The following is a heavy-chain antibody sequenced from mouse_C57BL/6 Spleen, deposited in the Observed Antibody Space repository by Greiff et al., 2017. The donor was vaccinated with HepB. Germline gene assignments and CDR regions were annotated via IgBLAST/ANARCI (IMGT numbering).Heavy chain of an antibody. Sequence: VQVVESGAELVKPGASVKLSCKASGYTFTEYTIHWVKQRSGQGLEWIGWFYPGSGSIKYNEKFKDKATLTADKSSSTVYMELSRLTSEDSAVYFCARHEDYGSSYGYFDVWGTGTTVTVSS. CDR3: ARHEDYGSSYGYFDV. J-gene: IGHJ1*03. CDR2: FYPGSGSI. CDR1: GYTFTEYT. V-gene: IGHV1-62-2*01. D-gene: IGHD1-1*01.